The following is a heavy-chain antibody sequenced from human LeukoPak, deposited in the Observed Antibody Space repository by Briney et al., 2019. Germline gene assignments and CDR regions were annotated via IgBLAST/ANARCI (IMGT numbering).Heavy chain of an antibody. V-gene: IGHV3-30*01. D-gene: IGHD5-18*01. CDR1: GFTFSSYA. CDR3: ARDRSQRAYSYGPDGE. CDR2: ISYNGSNK. J-gene: IGHJ4*02. Sequence: GGSLRLSCAASGFTFSSYAMHWVRQAPGKGLEWAAVISYNGSNKFYADSVKGRFTISRDNSKNTLFLQKNSLRAEDTAVYYCARDRSQRAYSYGPDGEWGQGTLVTVSS.